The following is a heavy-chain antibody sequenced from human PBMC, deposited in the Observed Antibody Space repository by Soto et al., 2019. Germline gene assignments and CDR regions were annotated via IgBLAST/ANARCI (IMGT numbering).Heavy chain of an antibody. CDR2: IYYSGRT. Sequence: SETLSLTCIVSGESISSSSYYWGWIRQPPGKGLEWIGSIYYSGRTYYNPSFKSRVTISIDTSKNQFSLKLSSVTATDTAVYYCARQRTTVVTQAYFDHWGQGDLVPVSS. CDR1: GESISSSSYY. J-gene: IGHJ4*02. CDR3: ARQRTTVVTQAYFDH. D-gene: IGHD2-21*02. V-gene: IGHV4-39*01.